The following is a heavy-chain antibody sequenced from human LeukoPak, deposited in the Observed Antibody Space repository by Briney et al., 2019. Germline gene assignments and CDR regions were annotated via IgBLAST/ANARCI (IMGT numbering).Heavy chain of an antibody. CDR1: GFTVANDR. CDR3: VRERFGAIVEN. J-gene: IGHJ4*02. Sequence: GGSLRLSCAASGFTVANDRMSWVRQAPGKGLEWVSTVYGGGNTAYANSVKGRFTISRDTSKNTLLLQMNSLRAEDTALYFCVRERFGAIVENWGQGALVIVSS. D-gene: IGHD5-24*01. CDR2: VYGGGNT. V-gene: IGHV3-53*01.